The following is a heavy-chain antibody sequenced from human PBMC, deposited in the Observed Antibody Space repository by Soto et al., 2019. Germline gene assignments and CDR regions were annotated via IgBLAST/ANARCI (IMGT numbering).Heavy chain of an antibody. D-gene: IGHD4-17*01. J-gene: IGHJ5*02. CDR2: IYHSGST. CDR3: ARTTVTTGWFDP. CDR1: GGSISSGGYS. Sequence: LSLTCAVSGGSISSGGYSWSWIRQPPGKGLEWIGYIYHSGSTYYNPSLKSRVTISVDRSKNQFSLKLSSVTAADTAVYYCARTTVTTGWFDPWGQGTLVTVSS. V-gene: IGHV4-30-2*01.